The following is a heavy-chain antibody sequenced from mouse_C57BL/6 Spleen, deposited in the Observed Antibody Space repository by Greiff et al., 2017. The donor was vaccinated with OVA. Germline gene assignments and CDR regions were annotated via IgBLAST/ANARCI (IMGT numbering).Heavy chain of an antibody. CDR2: IHPNSGST. V-gene: IGHV1-64*01. J-gene: IGHJ4*01. Sequence: QVQLQQPGAELVKPGASVKLSCKASGYTFTSYWMHWVKQRPGQGLEWIGMIHPNSGSTNYNEKFKSKATLTVDKSSSTAYMQLSSLTSEDSAVYYCASQYSNAYYYAMDYWGQGTSVTVSS. CDR3: ASQYSNAYYYAMDY. CDR1: GYTFTSYW. D-gene: IGHD2-5*01.